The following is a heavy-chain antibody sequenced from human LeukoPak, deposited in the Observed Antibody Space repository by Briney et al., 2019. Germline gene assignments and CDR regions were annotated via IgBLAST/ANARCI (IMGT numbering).Heavy chain of an antibody. CDR2: INHSGST. CDR3: ARGSVHYCSGTSCSGAFDI. J-gene: IGHJ3*02. D-gene: IGHD2-2*01. V-gene: IGHV4-34*01. Sequence: SETLSLTCAVDGGSFSGYYWSWIRQPPGKGLEWIGEINHSGSTNYNPSLKSRVTISVDTSKNQFSLKLSSVAAADTAVYYCARGSVHYCSGTSCSGAFDIWGQGTMVTVSS. CDR1: GGSFSGYY.